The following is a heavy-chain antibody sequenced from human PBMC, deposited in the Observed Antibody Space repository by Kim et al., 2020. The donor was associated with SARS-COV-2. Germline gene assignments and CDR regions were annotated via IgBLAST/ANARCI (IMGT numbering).Heavy chain of an antibody. CDR1: GFTFSSYA. D-gene: IGHD5-12*01. J-gene: IGHJ4*02. CDR2: ISYDGSNK. CDR3: ARDGLVGGYDSFDY. Sequence: GGSLRLSCAASGFTFSSYAMHWVRQAPGKGLEWVAVISYDGSNKYYADSVKGRFTISRDNSKNTLYLQMNSLRAEDTAVYYCARDGLVGGYDSFDYWGQGTLVTVSS. V-gene: IGHV3-30*04.